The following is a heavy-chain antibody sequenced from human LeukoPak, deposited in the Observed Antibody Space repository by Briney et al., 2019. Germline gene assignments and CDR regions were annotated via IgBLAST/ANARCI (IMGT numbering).Heavy chain of an antibody. J-gene: IGHJ4*02. CDR3: AKGYYDYVWGSYYFDY. CDR2: ISGSGGST. V-gene: IGHV3-23*01. CDR1: GFTFSSYA. D-gene: IGHD3-16*01. Sequence: GGSLRLSCAASGFTFSSYAMSWVRQAPGKGLEWVSAISGSGGSTYYADSVKGWFTISRDNSRDTLYLQMNSLRAEDTAVYYCAKGYYDYVWGSYYFDYWGQGTLVTVSS.